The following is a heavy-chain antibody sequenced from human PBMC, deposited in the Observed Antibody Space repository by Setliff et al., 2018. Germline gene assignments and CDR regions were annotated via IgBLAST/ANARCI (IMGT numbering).Heavy chain of an antibody. Sequence: SETLSLTCTVSGGSISSSSYYWGWIRQPPGKGLEWIGSIYYSGSTYYNPSLKNRVTISVDTSKNQFSLKLSSVIAADTAVYYFARERREGMNFDYWGQGTLVTVSS. V-gene: IGHV4-39*07. J-gene: IGHJ4*02. CDR3: ARERREGMNFDY. CDR2: IYYSGST. CDR1: GGSISSSSYY.